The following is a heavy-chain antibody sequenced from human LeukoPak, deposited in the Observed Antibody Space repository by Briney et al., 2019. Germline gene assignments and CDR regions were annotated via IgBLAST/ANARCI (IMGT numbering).Heavy chain of an antibody. V-gene: IGHV4-34*01. J-gene: IGHJ5*02. CDR1: GGSFSDYY. D-gene: IGHD6-13*01. Sequence: SETLSLTCGVYGGSFSDYYWSWIRQPPGKGLEWIGEINHSGGTNYNPSLKSRVIISVDTSKNQFSPKLSSVTAADTAVYYRARGIRYTSSWYTYKWVDPWAQGTLVTVSS. CDR2: INHSGGT. CDR3: ARGIRYTSSWYTYKWVDP.